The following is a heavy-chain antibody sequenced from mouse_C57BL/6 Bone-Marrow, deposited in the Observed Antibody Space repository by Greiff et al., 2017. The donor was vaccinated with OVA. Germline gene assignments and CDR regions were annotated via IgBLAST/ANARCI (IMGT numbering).Heavy chain of an antibody. V-gene: IGHV2-6-1*01. J-gene: IGHJ3*01. D-gene: IGHD1-1*01. CDR2: IWSDGST. Sequence: VQLKESGPGLVAPSQSLSITCTVSGFSLTSYGVHWVRQPPGKGLEWLVVIWSDGSTTYNSALKSRLSISKDNSKSQVFLKMNSLQTDDTAMYYCARHQHDGSSYEFAYWGQGTLVTVSA. CDR1: GFSLTSYG. CDR3: ARHQHDGSSYEFAY.